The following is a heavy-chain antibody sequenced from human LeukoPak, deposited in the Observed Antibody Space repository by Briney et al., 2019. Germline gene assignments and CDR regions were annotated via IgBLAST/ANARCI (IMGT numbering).Heavy chain of an antibody. Sequence: GGSLRLSCAASGFTFRSYGMKWVRQAPGKGLEWVSYITSSGSTIYYADSVKGRFPISRDNAKTSLYLQMNSLRAEDTAVYYCASEFIVGATFDYWGQGTLVTVSS. D-gene: IGHD1-26*01. CDR2: ITSSGSTI. CDR3: ASEFIVGATFDY. J-gene: IGHJ4*02. CDR1: GFTFRSYG. V-gene: IGHV3-48*03.